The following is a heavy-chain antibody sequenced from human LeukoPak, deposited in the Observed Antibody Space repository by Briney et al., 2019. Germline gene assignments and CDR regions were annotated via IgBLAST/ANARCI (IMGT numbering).Heavy chain of an antibody. CDR3: ARDGGPVRGFNYFDY. Sequence: SSETLSLTCAVYGGSFSGYYWSWVRQAPGKGLEWVSVIYSGGSTYYADSVKGRFTISRDNSKSTLYIQMNSLRAEDTAVYYCARDGGPVRGFNYFDYWGQGTLVTVSS. CDR1: GGSFSGYY. J-gene: IGHJ4*02. D-gene: IGHD3-10*01. V-gene: IGHV3-53*01. CDR2: IYSGGST.